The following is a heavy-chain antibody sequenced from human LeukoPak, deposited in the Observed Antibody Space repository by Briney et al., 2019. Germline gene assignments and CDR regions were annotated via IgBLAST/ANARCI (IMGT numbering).Heavy chain of an antibody. CDR3: ASDDSSGYDN. Sequence: SETLSLTCTVSGGSISSGSYYWSWIRQPAGKGLEWIGRIYTSGSTNYNPSLKSRVTMSVDTSQNQFSLKLSSVTAADTAVYYCASDDSSGYDNWGQGTLVTVSS. J-gene: IGHJ4*02. CDR2: IYTSGST. V-gene: IGHV4-61*02. D-gene: IGHD3-22*01. CDR1: GGSISSGSYY.